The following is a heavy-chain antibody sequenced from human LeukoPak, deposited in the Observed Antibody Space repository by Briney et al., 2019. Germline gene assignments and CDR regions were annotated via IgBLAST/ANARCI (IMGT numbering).Heavy chain of an antibody. D-gene: IGHD3-22*01. J-gene: IGHJ4*02. Sequence: SETLSLTCTVSGGSISSYYWSWIRQPPGKGLQWIGYIYYSGSTNYNPSLKSRVTILVDTSKNHFSLKLNSVTAADTAVYYCARAYYSDSNAPYYFDYWGQGTLVTVSS. CDR1: GGSISSYY. CDR2: IYYSGST. CDR3: ARAYYSDSNAPYYFDY. V-gene: IGHV4-59*08.